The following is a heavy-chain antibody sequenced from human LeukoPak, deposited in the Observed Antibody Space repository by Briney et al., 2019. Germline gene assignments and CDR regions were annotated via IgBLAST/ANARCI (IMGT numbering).Heavy chain of an antibody. D-gene: IGHD4-11*01. CDR1: GDSISISDSY. J-gene: IGHJ5*02. Sequence: SETLSLTCTVSGDSISISDSYWGWIRQPPGKGLEWLASMYFSGRTYCNPSLKSRVTISLEASKNTFSLKLSSVTAADTALYYCARHIYTETTYWFDPWGQGTLITVSS. CDR3: ARHIYTETTYWFDP. V-gene: IGHV4-39*01. CDR2: MYFSGRT.